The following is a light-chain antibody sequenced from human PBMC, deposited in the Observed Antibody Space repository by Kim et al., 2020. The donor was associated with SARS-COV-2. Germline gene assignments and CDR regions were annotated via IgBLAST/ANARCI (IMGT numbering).Light chain of an antibody. CDR3: QHLNTYPLT. CDR1: QDISRF. CDR2: TAS. J-gene: IGKJ5*01. Sequence: ASVGDRVTITCRASQDISRFLAWYQQKPGKAPNLLIYTASTLQSGVPSRFSGSGSGTEFTLTISSLQPEDFATYYCQHLNTYPLTFGQGTRLEIK. V-gene: IGKV1-9*01.